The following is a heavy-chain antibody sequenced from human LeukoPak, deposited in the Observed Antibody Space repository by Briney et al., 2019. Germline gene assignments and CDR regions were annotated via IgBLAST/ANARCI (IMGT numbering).Heavy chain of an antibody. V-gene: IGHV4-34*01. Sequence: SETLSLTCAVYGGSFSGYYWSWIRQPPGKGLEWIGEINHSGSTNYNPSLKSRVTISVDTSKDQFSLKLSSVTAADTAVYYCARGGRVTQRGYFDYWGQGTLVTVSS. CDR1: GGSFSGYY. CDR3: ARGGRVTQRGYFDY. J-gene: IGHJ4*02. D-gene: IGHD2-21*02. CDR2: INHSGST.